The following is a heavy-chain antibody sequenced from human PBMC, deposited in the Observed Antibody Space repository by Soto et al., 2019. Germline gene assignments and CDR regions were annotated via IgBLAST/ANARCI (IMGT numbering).Heavy chain of an antibody. CDR1: GFTLSTNG. CDR3: ARGRVDGGELDL. J-gene: IGHJ4*02. D-gene: IGHD1-26*01. Sequence: VQLVESGGGVVQPGRSLRLSCAASGFTLSTNGMYWVRQAPGKGLEWVAVIWYDASNKYYADSVKGRFTISRDNSENTLYLQMNSLRAEDTAVYYCARGRVDGGELDLWGQGTLVTVSS. V-gene: IGHV3-33*01. CDR2: IWYDASNK.